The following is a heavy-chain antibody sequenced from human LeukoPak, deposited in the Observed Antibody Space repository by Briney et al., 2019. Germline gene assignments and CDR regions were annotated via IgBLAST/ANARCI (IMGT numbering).Heavy chain of an antibody. CDR2: MHYTGNT. J-gene: IGHJ5*02. D-gene: IGHD1-26*01. CDR1: GDSITSGDYY. Sequence: PSQTLSLTCTVSGDSITSGDYYWTWIRQPPGKGLEWVAYMHYTGNTYYNSSLKSRLTISVDTSKNQFSLRLSFVTAADTAMYYCARHLSGSSWFDPWGQGTLVTVSP. CDR3: ARHLSGSSWFDP. V-gene: IGHV4-30-4*08.